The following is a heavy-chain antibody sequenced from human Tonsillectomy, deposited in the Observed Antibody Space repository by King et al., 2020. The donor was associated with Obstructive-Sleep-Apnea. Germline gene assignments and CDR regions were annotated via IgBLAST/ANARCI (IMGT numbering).Heavy chain of an antibody. V-gene: IGHV4-30-4*01. J-gene: IGHJ6*02. CDR1: GGSISSGDYY. CDR3: AREWGGYCSSTSCYRVYGMDV. Sequence: LQLQESGPGLVKPSQTLSLTCTVSGGSISSGDYYWSWIRQPPGKGLEWIGYIYYSGSTYYNPSLNSRVTISVDTSKNQFSLKLSSVTAADTAVYYCAREWGGYCSSTSCYRVYGMDVWGQGTTVTVSS. D-gene: IGHD2-2*01. CDR2: IYYSGST.